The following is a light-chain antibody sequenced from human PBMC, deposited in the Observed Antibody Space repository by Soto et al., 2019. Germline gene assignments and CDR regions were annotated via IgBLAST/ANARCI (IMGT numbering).Light chain of an antibody. V-gene: IGLV2-8*01. Sequence: QSALTQPPSASGSPGQSVTISCTGTSSDVGGYNYVSWYQQYPGRAPKLMIYEVTNRPSGVPDRFSGSKSGNPASLTVSGLQAEDESDYSCSSYAASNNFYFVFGGGTKLTVL. CDR3: SSYAASNNFYFV. J-gene: IGLJ3*02. CDR2: EVT. CDR1: SSDVGGYNY.